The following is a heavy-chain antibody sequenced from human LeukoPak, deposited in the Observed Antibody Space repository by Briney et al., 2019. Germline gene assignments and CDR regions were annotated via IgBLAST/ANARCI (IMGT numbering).Heavy chain of an antibody. CDR3: AKVSSVQLERRRYYYYGMDV. D-gene: IGHD1-1*01. Sequence: GGSLRLSCAASGFTFSSYAMSWVRQAPGKGLEWVSAISGSGGSTYYADSVKGRFTISRDNSKNTLYLQMNSLRAEDTAVYYCAKVSSVQLERRRYYYYGMDVWGQGTTVTVSS. CDR1: GFTFSSYA. J-gene: IGHJ6*02. CDR2: ISGSGGST. V-gene: IGHV3-23*01.